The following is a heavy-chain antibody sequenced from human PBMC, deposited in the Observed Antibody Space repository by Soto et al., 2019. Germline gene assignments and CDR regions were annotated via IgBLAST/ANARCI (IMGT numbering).Heavy chain of an antibody. V-gene: IGHV3-33*01. CDR1: GFTFSSYG. CDR2: IWYDGSNK. Sequence: ESGGGVVQPGRSLRLSCAASGFTFSSYGMHWVRQAPGKGLEWVAVIWYDGSNKYYADSVKGRFTISRDNSKNTLYLQMNSPGAEETAVYYCARDNGYCSGGSCLYSYYGMDVWGQGTTVTVSS. J-gene: IGHJ6*02. D-gene: IGHD2-15*01. CDR3: ARDNGYCSGGSCLYSYYGMDV.